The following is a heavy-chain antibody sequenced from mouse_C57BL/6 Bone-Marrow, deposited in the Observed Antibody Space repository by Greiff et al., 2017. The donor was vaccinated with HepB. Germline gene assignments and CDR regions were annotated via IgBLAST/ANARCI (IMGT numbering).Heavy chain of an antibody. D-gene: IGHD3-3*01. V-gene: IGHV7-3*01. CDR1: GFTFTDYY. CDR3: ARCERGRGIDY. Sequence: DVMLVESGGGLVQPGGSLSLSCAASGFTFTDYYMSWVRQPPGKALEWLGCIRNKANGFTTECSGSVKGRFTISRDNSQSILYLPMNALRADDSATYYCARCERGRGIDYWGQGTTLTVSS. J-gene: IGHJ2*01. CDR2: IRNKANGFTT.